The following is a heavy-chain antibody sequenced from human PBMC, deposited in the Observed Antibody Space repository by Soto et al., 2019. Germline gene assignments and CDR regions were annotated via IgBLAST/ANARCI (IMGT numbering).Heavy chain of an antibody. CDR2: ISYDGRNK. V-gene: IGHV3-30*18. Sequence: QVQLVESGGGVVQPGRSLRLSCAASGFTFSSYGMHWVRQAPGKWLEWVAVISYDGRNKYYADSVKGRFTISRDNSKNTLYLQMNSLRAEDTAVYYCAKGSTAMTYFDYWGQGTLVTVSS. D-gene: IGHD5-18*01. J-gene: IGHJ4*02. CDR1: GFTFSSYG. CDR3: AKGSTAMTYFDY.